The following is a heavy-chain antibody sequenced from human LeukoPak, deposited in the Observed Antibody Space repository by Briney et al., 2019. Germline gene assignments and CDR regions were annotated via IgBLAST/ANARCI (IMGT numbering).Heavy chain of an antibody. Sequence: GGSLRLSCAASGFTFSSYAMSWVRQAPGKGLEWVSAISGSGGSTYYADSVKGRFTISRDNSKNTLYLQMNSLRAEDTAVYYCARDGGYRKLYYYYYYYMDVWGKGTTVTVSS. V-gene: IGHV3-23*01. CDR2: ISGSGGST. CDR3: ARDGGYRKLYYYYYYYMDV. J-gene: IGHJ6*03. D-gene: IGHD3-16*02. CDR1: GFTFSSYA.